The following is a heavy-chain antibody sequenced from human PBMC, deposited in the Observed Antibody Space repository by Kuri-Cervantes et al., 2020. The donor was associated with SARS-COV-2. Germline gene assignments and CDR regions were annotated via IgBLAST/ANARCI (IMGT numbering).Heavy chain of an antibody. CDR1: GFTFSSYG. J-gene: IGHJ6*02. V-gene: IGHV3-30*18. Sequence: GGSLRLSCAASGFTFSSYGMHWVRQALGKGLEWVAVISYDGSNKYYTDSVKGRFTISRDNSKNTLYLQMNSLRAEDTAVYYCANEEKVLRFLEWLGGMDVWGQGTTVTVSS. CDR3: ANEEKVLRFLEWLGGMDV. D-gene: IGHD3-3*01. CDR2: ISYDGSNK.